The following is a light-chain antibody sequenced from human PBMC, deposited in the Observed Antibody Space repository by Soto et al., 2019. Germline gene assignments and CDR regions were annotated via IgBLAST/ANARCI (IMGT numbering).Light chain of an antibody. CDR3: QRRYVWPS. CDR2: DTS. V-gene: IGKV3-11*01. J-gene: IGKJ2*01. CDR1: QTVNGY. Sequence: EIVLTQSPATLSLSPGERATLSCRASQTVNGYLAWYQHKLGQAPRLLIYDTSNRATGVPAMFSGSGSGTDFTPTTSSLADEDFAVYYYQRRYVWPSFGQGTKLEV.